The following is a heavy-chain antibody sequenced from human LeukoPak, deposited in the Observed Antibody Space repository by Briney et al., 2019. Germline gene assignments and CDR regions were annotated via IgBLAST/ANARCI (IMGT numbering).Heavy chain of an antibody. CDR3: AKEGYCSGGTCYRVFDY. CDR1: GFTFGSYA. D-gene: IGHD2-15*01. Sequence: GGSLRLSCAASGFTFGSYAMSWVRQAPGKGLEWVSAISGSGGSTYSADSVKGRFTISRDNSKNTLYLQMNSLRAEDTAVYYCAKEGYCSGGTCYRVFDYWGQGTLVTVPS. V-gene: IGHV3-23*01. J-gene: IGHJ4*02. CDR2: ISGSGGST.